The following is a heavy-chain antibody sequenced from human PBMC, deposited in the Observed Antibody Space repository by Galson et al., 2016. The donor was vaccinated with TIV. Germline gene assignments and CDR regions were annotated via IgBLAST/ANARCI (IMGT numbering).Heavy chain of an antibody. CDR2: IKSKPDGATT. J-gene: IGHJ4*02. CDR3: TTDLGYCLTTSCSLGLDS. D-gene: IGHD2-2*01. CDR1: GFTFSNAW. Sequence: SLRLSCAVSGFTFSNAWMTWVRQAPGRGLEWVGRIKSKPDGATTAYAATVKGRFSISRDDSKDTVYLQMNNLKTEDTALYFCTTDLGYCLTTSCSLGLDSWGQGTLVTVSS. V-gene: IGHV3-15*01.